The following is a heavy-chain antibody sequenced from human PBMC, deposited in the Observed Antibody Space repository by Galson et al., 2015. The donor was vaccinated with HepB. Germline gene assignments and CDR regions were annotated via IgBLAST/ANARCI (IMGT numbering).Heavy chain of an antibody. CDR2: ISGSGGST. CDR3: AREYIRAGGITRPYYYGMDV. V-gene: IGHV3-23*01. D-gene: IGHD1-1*01. Sequence: SLRLSCAVSGFTFSSYAMSWVRQAPGKGLEWVSAISGSGGSTYYADSVKGRFTISRDNSKNTLYLQMNSLRAEDTAVYYCAREYIRAGGITRPYYYGMDVWGQGTTVTVSS. CDR1: GFTFSSYA. J-gene: IGHJ6*02.